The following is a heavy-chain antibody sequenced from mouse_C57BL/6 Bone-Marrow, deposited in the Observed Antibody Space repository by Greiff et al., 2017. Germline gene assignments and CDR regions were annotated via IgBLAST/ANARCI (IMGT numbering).Heavy chain of an antibody. D-gene: IGHD4-1*01. V-gene: IGHV1-58*01. J-gene: IGHJ2*01. Sequence: DVKLQESGAELVRPGSSVKMSCTTSGYTFTNYGINWVKQRPGQGLEWIGYINIGNGYTAYNEKFKGKATLTSDTSSSTAYMQLSSLTSDDSAIYLCARRVSPTLGYFDYWGQGTTLTVSS. CDR2: INIGNGYT. CDR3: ARRVSPTLGYFDY. CDR1: GYTFTNYG.